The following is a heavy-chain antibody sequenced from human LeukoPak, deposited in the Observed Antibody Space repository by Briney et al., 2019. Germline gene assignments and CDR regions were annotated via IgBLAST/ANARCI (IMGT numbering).Heavy chain of an antibody. CDR3: ARGSLTSNLGDS. Sequence: GESLKISCQGSGHIFTSSWIGWVRQMPGKGLEWMGIVYPADSNTRYTPSFQGQVTVSADKSINTAYLMWSSLKASDTAIYYCARGSLTSNLGDSWGQGTLVSVSS. V-gene: IGHV5-51*01. D-gene: IGHD4-11*01. CDR2: VYPADSNT. CDR1: GHIFTSSW. J-gene: IGHJ4*02.